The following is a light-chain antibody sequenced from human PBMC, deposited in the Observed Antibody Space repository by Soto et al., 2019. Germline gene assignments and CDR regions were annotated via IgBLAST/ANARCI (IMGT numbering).Light chain of an antibody. J-gene: IGLJ1*01. CDR1: SSNIGSNT. CDR3: AAWDDRLDVYV. Sequence: QSALTQPPSASGTPGQIVAISCSGSSSNIGSNTVTWYQQLPGTAPELLIYSTSQRSSGVPGRFSGSKSGASTSLSISGLQSEDEADYYCAAWDDRLDVYVFGTGTKVTVL. V-gene: IGLV1-44*01. CDR2: STS.